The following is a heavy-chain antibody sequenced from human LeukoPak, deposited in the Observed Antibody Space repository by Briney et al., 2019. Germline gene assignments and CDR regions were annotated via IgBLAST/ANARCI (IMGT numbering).Heavy chain of an antibody. Sequence: GGSLRLSCAAPGFTLGTYWMHWVRQAPGKGLVWVARLNPEGTRAAYADSVEGRFSISRHNAKNTLYLQMNSLRADDTAVYHCARDGDYFRAFDIWGQGTMVTVSS. V-gene: IGHV3-74*03. CDR3: ARDGDYFRAFDI. J-gene: IGHJ3*02. D-gene: IGHD2-21*02. CDR2: LNPEGTRA. CDR1: GFTLGTYW.